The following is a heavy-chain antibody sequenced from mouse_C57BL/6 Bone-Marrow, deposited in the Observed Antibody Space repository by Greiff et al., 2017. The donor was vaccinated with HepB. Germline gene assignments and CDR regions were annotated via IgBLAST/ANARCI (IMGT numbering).Heavy chain of an antibody. CDR1: GYAFSSSW. CDR3: LLGRGY. Sequence: QVQLQQSGPELVKPGASVKIPCKASGYAFSSSWMNWVKQRPGKGLEWIGRIYPGDGDTNYNGKFKGKATLTADKSSSTAYMQLSSLTSEDSAVYFCLLGRGYWGQGTTLTVSS. D-gene: IGHD4-1*01. J-gene: IGHJ2*01. V-gene: IGHV1-82*01. CDR2: IYPGDGDT.